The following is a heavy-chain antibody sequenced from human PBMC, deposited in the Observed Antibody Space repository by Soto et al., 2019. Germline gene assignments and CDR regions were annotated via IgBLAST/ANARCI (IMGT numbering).Heavy chain of an antibody. V-gene: IGHV3-7*03. J-gene: IGHJ5*02. Sequence: GGSLRLSCAASGFTFGCYWMSWVRQAPGKGPEWLATIKWDASEKKYVDSVRGRFTTSRDNAKNALYLQMDSLRAEDTAVYYCARGPRKMDWFDPWGQGTLVTVSS. D-gene: IGHD2-8*01. CDR1: GFTFGCYW. CDR3: ARGPRKMDWFDP. CDR2: IKWDASEK.